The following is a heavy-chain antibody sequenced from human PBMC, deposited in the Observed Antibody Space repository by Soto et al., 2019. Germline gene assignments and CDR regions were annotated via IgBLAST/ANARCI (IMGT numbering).Heavy chain of an antibody. CDR3: ARDFRVLRYDFWSGPNNWFDP. Sequence: ASVKVSCKASGYTFTSYYMHWVRQAPGQGLEWMGIINPSGGSTSYAQKFQGRVTMTRDTSTSTVYMELSSLRSEDTAVYYCARDFRVLRYDFWSGPNNWFDPWGQGTLVTVSS. J-gene: IGHJ5*02. V-gene: IGHV1-46*01. CDR2: INPSGGST. D-gene: IGHD3-3*01. CDR1: GYTFTSYY.